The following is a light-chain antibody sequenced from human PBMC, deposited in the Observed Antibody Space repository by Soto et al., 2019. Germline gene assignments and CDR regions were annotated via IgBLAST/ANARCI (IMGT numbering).Light chain of an antibody. CDR3: LFYYGXAYV. CDR1: TGAVTSCYY. CDR2: STR. J-gene: IGLJ1*01. V-gene: IGLV7-43*01. Sequence: QALVTQEPSLTVSPGGTVTLTCASSTGAVTSCYYPNWFQQKPGQPPRALIYSTRNKHSCNPARFSGSLLGGKAALTLSTVQPEDEAEYYGLFYYGXAYVVGSGTKVXV.